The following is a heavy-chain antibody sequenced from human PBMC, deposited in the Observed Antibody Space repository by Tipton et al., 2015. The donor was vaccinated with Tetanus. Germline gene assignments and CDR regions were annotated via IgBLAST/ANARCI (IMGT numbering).Heavy chain of an antibody. J-gene: IGHJ4*02. CDR3: TRGGKSSPNSFDY. D-gene: IGHD3-16*01. CDR1: NDSISNYY. CDR2: IYTSGST. V-gene: IGHV4-4*07. Sequence: TLSLTCTVSNDSISNYYWNWIRQPAGKGLEWIGRIYTSGSTNYNPSLKSRVTMSVDTSKNQFSLKLSSVTAADTAVYYCTRGGKSSPNSFDYWGQGTLVTVSS.